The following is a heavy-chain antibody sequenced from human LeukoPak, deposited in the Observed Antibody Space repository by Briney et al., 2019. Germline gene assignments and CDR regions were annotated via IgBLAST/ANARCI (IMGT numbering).Heavy chain of an antibody. Sequence: GGSLRLSCVSSGFTFCILARNWVRQAPGKGLELDSSMTYKDANSYFADSVKGRFTISRNSYKNTLYLQMNSLRAEDTAVYYCAKESVGYVPVDWGQGTLVIVSS. CDR1: GFTFCILA. D-gene: IGHD3-10*02. V-gene: IGHV3-23*01. CDR2: MTYKDANS. J-gene: IGHJ4*02. CDR3: AKESVGYVPVD.